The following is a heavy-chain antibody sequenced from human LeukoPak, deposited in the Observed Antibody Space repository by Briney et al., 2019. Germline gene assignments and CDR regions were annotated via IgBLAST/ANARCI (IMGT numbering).Heavy chain of an antibody. CDR1: GFTFSSYA. Sequence: GGSLRLSCAASGFTFSSYAMHWVRQAPGKGLEWVGRIRSRADGGTAEYATAVEGRFTISRDDSTNTLYLHMSNVKTEDTAVYYCAKHIYGVVSIQQWGQGTLVTVSS. J-gene: IGHJ1*01. CDR2: IRSRADGGTA. V-gene: IGHV3-15*01. D-gene: IGHD3-3*01. CDR3: AKHIYGVVSIQQ.